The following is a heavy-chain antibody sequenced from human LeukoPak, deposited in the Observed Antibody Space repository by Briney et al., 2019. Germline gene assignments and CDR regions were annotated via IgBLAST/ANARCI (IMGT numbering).Heavy chain of an antibody. CDR3: ARVTAVAGNYYYYMDV. Sequence: GGSLRLSCAASGFTFSSYEMNWVRQAPGKGLEWVSYISSSGRSIYSADSVKGRFTISRDNAKNSLYLQMNSLRAEDTAVYYCARVTAVAGNYYYYMDVWGKGTTVTVSS. V-gene: IGHV3-48*03. J-gene: IGHJ6*03. CDR1: GFTFSSYE. D-gene: IGHD6-19*01. CDR2: ISSSGRSI.